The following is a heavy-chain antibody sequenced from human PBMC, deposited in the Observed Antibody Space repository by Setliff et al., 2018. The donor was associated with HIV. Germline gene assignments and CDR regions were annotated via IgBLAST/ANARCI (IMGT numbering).Heavy chain of an antibody. CDR2: IYYSGSA. CDR1: GDSVDRSNFF. Sequence: SETLSLTCTVSGDSVDRSNFFWTWIRQHPGKGLEWIGYIYYSGSATYNPSLKSQASISVDTSRNEFSLKLSSVTAADTAVYFCARGGAFCGRDSCYYLDYWGQGNPVTVSS. CDR3: ARGGAFCGRDSCYYLDY. J-gene: IGHJ4*02. D-gene: IGHD2-21*02. V-gene: IGHV4-31*01.